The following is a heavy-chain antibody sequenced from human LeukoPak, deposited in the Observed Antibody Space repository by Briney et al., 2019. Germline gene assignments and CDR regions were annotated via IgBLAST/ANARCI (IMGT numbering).Heavy chain of an antibody. V-gene: IGHV4-39*01. CDR3: ARQLPTAAADTRGYSDY. CDR1: GGSISTIISSTYY. J-gene: IGHJ4*02. D-gene: IGHD6-25*01. Sequence: SETLSLTCTVSGGSISTIISSTYYWGWIRQAPGKGLEWIGSLFYGENSHYNPSLKSRATLSVDTSNNQFSLKLTSVTAADAAVYFCARQLPTAAADTRGYSDYWGQGTVVTVSS. CDR2: LFYGENS.